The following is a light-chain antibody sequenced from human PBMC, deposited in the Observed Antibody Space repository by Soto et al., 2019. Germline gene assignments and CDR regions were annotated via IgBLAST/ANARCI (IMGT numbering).Light chain of an antibody. CDR2: GVT. CDR1: SSDVGTYDY. Sequence: QSVLTQPPSASGSPGQSVTFSCTGTSSDVGTYDYVSWYQQYPGKAPKLLIYGVTTRPSGVPDRFSGSKYGNTAALTVSGLQAEDEAYYYCSSYAGRSMYVFGTGTKVTVL. CDR3: SSYAGRSMYV. V-gene: IGLV2-8*01. J-gene: IGLJ1*01.